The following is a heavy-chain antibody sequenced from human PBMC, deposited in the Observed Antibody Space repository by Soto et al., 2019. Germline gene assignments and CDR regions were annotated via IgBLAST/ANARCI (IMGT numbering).Heavy chain of an antibody. J-gene: IGHJ6*02. CDR1: GYSLTKLS. V-gene: IGHV1-24*01. CDR2: LDPEEGKI. CDR3: AKAYYGNPSLSYYSDRDV. D-gene: IGHD4-17*01. Sequence: QVQLVQSGAEVKKPGASVKVSCKVSGYSLTKLSIHWVRQAPGKGLEWVGGLDPEEGKIVYAQMSQGRVTRTEDTSTATASMELASLRAEDTAVFYCAKAYYGNPSLSYYSDRDVGGQGTRVIVSS.